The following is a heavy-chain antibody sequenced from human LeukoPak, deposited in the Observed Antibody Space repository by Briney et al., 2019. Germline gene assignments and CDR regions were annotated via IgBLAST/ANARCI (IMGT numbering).Heavy chain of an antibody. J-gene: IGHJ5*02. Sequence: GGSLRLSCAASGFTFSSYAMHWVRQAPGKGLEWVAVISYDGSNKYYADSVKGRFTISRDNSKNTLYLQMNSLRAEDTAVYYCARGLTTVTTSWFDPWGQGTLVTVSS. CDR2: ISYDGSNK. D-gene: IGHD4-17*01. CDR3: ARGLTTVTTSWFDP. V-gene: IGHV3-30*04. CDR1: GFTFSSYA.